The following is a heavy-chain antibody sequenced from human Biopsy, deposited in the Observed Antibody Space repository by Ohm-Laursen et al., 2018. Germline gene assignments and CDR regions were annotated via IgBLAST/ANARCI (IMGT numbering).Heavy chain of an antibody. CDR1: GGTFTNHA. D-gene: IGHD3-22*01. CDR2: SIPLFNTA. J-gene: IGHJ2*01. Sequence: SVKVPCKASGGTFTNHAVGWVRQAPGQGLEWVGSSIPLFNTANYADKFQGRVTLTADKSTTTAYMELSSLGSEDTAIYYCARFPLGAYDDSGSYRAVEHWYFDLWGRGTLVTVSS. CDR3: ARFPLGAYDDSGSYRAVEHWYFDL. V-gene: IGHV1-69*06.